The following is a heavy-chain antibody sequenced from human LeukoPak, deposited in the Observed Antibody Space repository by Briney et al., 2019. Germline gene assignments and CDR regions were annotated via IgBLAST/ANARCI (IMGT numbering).Heavy chain of an antibody. J-gene: IGHJ4*02. Sequence: GGSLRLSCAASGFTFSSYWMSWVRQAPGKGLECVANINQDESEKYYVGSVKGRFTISRDNAKNSLYLQMNSLRAEDTAVYYCARERGGYCSSTNCRGSFDYWGQGTLVTVSS. V-gene: IGHV3-7*01. CDR1: GFTFSSYW. CDR3: ARERGGYCSSTNCRGSFDY. CDR2: INQDESEK. D-gene: IGHD2-2*01.